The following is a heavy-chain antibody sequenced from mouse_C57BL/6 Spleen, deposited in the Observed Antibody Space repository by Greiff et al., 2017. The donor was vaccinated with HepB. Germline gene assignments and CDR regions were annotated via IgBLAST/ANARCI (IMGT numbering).Heavy chain of an antibody. CDR3: ARHYYGSSYDY. D-gene: IGHD1-1*01. V-gene: IGHV5-6*01. CDR1: GFTFSSYG. Sequence: EVKLMESGGDLVKPGGSLKLSCAASGFTFSSYGMSWVRQTPDKRLEWVATISSGGSYTYYPDSVKGRFTISRDNAKNTQYLQMSSLKSEDTAMYYCARHYYGSSYDYWGQGTTLTVSS. J-gene: IGHJ2*01. CDR2: ISSGGSYT.